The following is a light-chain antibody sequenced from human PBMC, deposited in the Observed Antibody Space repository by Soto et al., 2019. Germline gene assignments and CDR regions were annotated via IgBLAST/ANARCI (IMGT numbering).Light chain of an antibody. CDR3: QQYGSSGT. Sequence: IVLTQSPGTLSLSPGEIATLSCRASQSVGSNLAWYQQKPGQAPRLLIYGASNRATGIPDRLSGSGSGTEFTLTISRMEPEDFAVYYCQQYGSSGTFGQGTKVDIK. J-gene: IGKJ1*01. CDR1: QSVGSN. V-gene: IGKV3-20*01. CDR2: GAS.